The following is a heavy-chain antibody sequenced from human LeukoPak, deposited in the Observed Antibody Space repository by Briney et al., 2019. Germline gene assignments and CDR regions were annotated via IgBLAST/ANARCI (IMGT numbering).Heavy chain of an antibody. D-gene: IGHD3-22*01. V-gene: IGHV1-69*04. CDR2: IIPILGIA. CDR3: ASPRRYYYDSSDKYYFDY. CDR1: GGTFSSYA. Sequence: SVKVSCKASGGTFSSYAISWVRQAPGQGLEWMGRIIPILGIANYAQKLQGRVTITADKSTSTAYMELSSLRSEDTAVYYCASPRRYYYDSSDKYYFDYWGQGTLVTVSS. J-gene: IGHJ4*02.